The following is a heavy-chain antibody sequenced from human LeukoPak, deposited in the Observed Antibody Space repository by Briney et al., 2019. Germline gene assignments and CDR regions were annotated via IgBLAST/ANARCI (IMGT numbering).Heavy chain of an antibody. CDR3: VKDSPGDSGCLHLGY. CDR2: ISSNGGYT. Sequence: GSLRLSCSASGFAFSNYAMHWVRQAPGKGLEYVSAISSNGGYTYYADSVKGRFTISRDDSKNTLYLQMSSLRTEDTAVYYCVKDSPGDSGCLHLGYWRQGTLVAVSS. V-gene: IGHV3-64D*06. CDR1: GFAFSNYA. J-gene: IGHJ4*02. D-gene: IGHD1-26*01.